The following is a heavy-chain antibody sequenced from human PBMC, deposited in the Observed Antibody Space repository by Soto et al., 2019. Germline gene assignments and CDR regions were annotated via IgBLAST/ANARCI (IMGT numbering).Heavy chain of an antibody. CDR2: VNPRSGDT. D-gene: IGHD2-21*02. CDR3: ARQLAYCGGDCFTEPIEY. J-gene: IGHJ4*02. V-gene: IGHV1-2*02. CDR1: GYTFINYY. Sequence: QAQLVQSGAEVKKPGASVKVSCKTSGYTFINYYIHWVRQAPGQGLEWMGWVNPRSGDTNYAQKFQGRVTMTSDTSISTAYMELSSLRSDDTAVFYCARQLAYCGGDCFTEPIEYWGQGTLVTVSS.